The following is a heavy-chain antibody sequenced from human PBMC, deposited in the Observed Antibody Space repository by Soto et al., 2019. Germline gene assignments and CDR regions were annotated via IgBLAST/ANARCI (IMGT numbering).Heavy chain of an antibody. Sequence: EVQLLESGGGLVQPGGSLRLSCAASGFTFSSYAMSWVRQAPGKGLEWVSAISGSGGSTYYADSVKGRFTISRDNSKNKLYMQMNSLRADDTDVYYCAREGQHHQHLYFDYGGQGTLITVS. CDR2: ISGSGGST. D-gene: IGHD1-1*01. V-gene: IGHV3-23*01. CDR1: GFTFSSYA. J-gene: IGHJ4*02. CDR3: AREGQHHQHLYFDY.